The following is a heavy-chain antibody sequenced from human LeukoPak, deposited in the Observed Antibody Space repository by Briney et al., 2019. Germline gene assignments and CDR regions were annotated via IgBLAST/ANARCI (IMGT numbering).Heavy chain of an antibody. J-gene: IGHJ3*01. CDR3: ARDSALGGPETFRAFDV. CDR2: IKHDGGGT. Sequence: GGSLRLSCAASGFTFSNFWMSWVRLAPGKGLEWVAHIKHDGGGTYHVDSVKGRFTVSRDNAKNSLYLQTNNLRPEDTAVCYCARDSALGGPETFRAFDVWGQGTVVTVSS. CDR1: GFTFSNFW. V-gene: IGHV3-7*01. D-gene: IGHD3-16*01.